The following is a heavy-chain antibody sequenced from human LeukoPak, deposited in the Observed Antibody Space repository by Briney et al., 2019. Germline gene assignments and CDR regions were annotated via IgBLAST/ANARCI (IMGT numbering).Heavy chain of an antibody. D-gene: IGHD6-19*01. J-gene: IGHJ3*02. V-gene: IGHV1-18*01. CDR1: GYTFTNFG. Sequence: GASVKVSCKASGYTFTNFGISWVRQAPGQGPEWMGWISTYNGNTNYAQKVQGRVTVTTDTSTSTAYMELRSLRSDDTAVYYCARASGWAREDYKADAFDIWGQGTMVTVSS. CDR3: ARASGWAREDYKADAFDI. CDR2: ISTYNGNT.